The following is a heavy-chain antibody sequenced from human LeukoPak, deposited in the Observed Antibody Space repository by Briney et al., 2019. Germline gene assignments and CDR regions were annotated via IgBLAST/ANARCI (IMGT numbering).Heavy chain of an antibody. D-gene: IGHD3-10*01. CDR1: GGSISTFY. CDR2: IDYSGST. CDR3: ARSETGVRRFDY. J-gene: IGHJ4*02. Sequence: SETLSLTCIVSGGSISTFYWSWIRQPPGKGLEWIGYIDYSGSTSYNPSLKSRVTISVDTSKNQFSLKLTSVTAADTAVYYCARSETGVRRFDYWGQGTLVTVSS. V-gene: IGHV4-59*08.